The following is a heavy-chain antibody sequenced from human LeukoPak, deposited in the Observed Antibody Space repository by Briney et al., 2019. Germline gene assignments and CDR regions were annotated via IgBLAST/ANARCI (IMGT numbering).Heavy chain of an antibody. J-gene: IGHJ1*01. CDR2: ISSNGNNK. CDR1: GFTFSSYG. D-gene: IGHD2-15*01. CDR3: TKGCLGGGNCFYFQH. Sequence: PGRSLRLSCAASGFTFSSYGMHWVRQAPGKGLEWVAVISSNGNNKYYGDSVKGRFTISRDNSKNTLFLQMDSLRAEDTAVYYCTKGCLGGGNCFYFQHWGQGTLVGVSS. V-gene: IGHV3-30*18.